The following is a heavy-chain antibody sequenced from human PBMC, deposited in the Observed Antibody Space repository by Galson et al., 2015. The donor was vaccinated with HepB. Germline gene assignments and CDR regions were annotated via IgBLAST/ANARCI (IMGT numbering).Heavy chain of an antibody. CDR1: GFTLSSYG. V-gene: IGHV3-33*01. CDR2: IWYDGSNK. CDR3: ARDALPPGYYCTNGVCSPPDY. J-gene: IGHJ4*02. D-gene: IGHD2-8*01. Sequence: SLRLSCAASGFTLSSYGMHWVRQAPGKGLEWVAVIWYDGSNKYYADSVKGRFTISRDNSKNTLYLQMNSLRAEDTAVYYCARDALPPGYYCTNGVCSPPDYWGQGTLVTVSS.